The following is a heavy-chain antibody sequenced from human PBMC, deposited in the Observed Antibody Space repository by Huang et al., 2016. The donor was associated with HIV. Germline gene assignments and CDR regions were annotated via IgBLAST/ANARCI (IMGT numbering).Heavy chain of an antibody. V-gene: IGHV3-48*01. Sequence: EVQLVESGGTVVQPGGSLRLSCAASGFTFTDYSMNWVRQAPGKGGEWVSYISSSSSTVYYADSAKGRFTISRDNAKNSLFLQMNSLRAEDTAVYYCARGYMPPADYWGQGTLVSVSS. CDR1: GFTFTDYS. J-gene: IGHJ4*02. CDR3: ARGYMPPADY. D-gene: IGHD1-1*01. CDR2: ISSSSSTV.